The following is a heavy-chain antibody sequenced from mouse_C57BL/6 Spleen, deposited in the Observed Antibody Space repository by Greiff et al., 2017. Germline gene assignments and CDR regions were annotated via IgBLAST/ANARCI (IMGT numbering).Heavy chain of an antibody. V-gene: IGHV1-81*01. D-gene: IGHD1-1*01. CDR1: GYTFTSYG. CDR2: IYPRSGNT. Sequence: QVQLQQSGAELARPGASVKLSCKASGYTFTSYGISWVKQRTGPGLEWIGEIYPRSGNTYYNEKFKGKATLTADKSSSTAYMELRSLTSEDSAVYFCARRDVLRSRYFDVWGTGTTVTVSS. J-gene: IGHJ1*03. CDR3: ARRDVLRSRYFDV.